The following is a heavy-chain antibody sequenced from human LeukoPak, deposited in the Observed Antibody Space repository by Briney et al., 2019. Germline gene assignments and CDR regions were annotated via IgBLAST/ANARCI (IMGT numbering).Heavy chain of an antibody. Sequence: ASVKVSCKASGYTFTGYYMHWVRQAPGQGLEWMGRINPNSGGTNYAQKFQGRVTMTRDTSISTAYMELSRLRSDDTAVYYCARGGPWELLGYDAFDIWGRGTMVTVSS. CDR1: GYTFTGYY. CDR3: ARGGPWELLGYDAFDI. V-gene: IGHV1-2*06. CDR2: INPNSGGT. J-gene: IGHJ3*02. D-gene: IGHD1-26*01.